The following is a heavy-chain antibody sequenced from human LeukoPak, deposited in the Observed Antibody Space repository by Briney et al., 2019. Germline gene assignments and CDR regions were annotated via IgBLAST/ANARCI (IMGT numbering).Heavy chain of an antibody. CDR1: GFTFSSYV. J-gene: IGHJ4*02. CDR3: AKTPNEAFDY. Sequence: GGSLRLSCAASGFTFSSYVMTWVRQAPGKGLEWVSVISESGGSTYYADSVQGRFTISRDNSKNTIYLQMNSLIVEDTAVYYCAKTPNEAFDYWGQGTLVTVSS. V-gene: IGHV3-23*01. CDR2: ISESGGST. D-gene: IGHD1-1*01.